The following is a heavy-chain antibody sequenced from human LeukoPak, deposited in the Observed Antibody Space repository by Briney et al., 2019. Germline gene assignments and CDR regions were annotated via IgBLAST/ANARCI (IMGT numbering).Heavy chain of an antibody. CDR2: IRFDERNK. Sequence: GGSLRLSCAASGFTFSSYGIHWVRQAPGKGLQWVSFIRFDERNKYYADSVKGRFTISRDNSKNTLYLQMNSLRAEDTAVYYCAREFDYWGQGTLVTVSS. CDR1: GFTFSSYG. V-gene: IGHV3-30*02. CDR3: AREFDY. J-gene: IGHJ4*02.